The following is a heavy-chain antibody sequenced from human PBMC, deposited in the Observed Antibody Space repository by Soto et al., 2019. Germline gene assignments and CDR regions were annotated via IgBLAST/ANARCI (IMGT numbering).Heavy chain of an antibody. CDR1: GGSFSAYY. CDR3: ASRGHYYGSGSYYKSKSDY. Sequence: SETLSLTCAVYGGSFSAYYWSWIRQPPGKGLEWIGEINHSGNTNYNPSLKSRVTISVDTSKNQFSLKLSSVTAADTAVYYCASRGHYYGSGSYYKSKSDYWGQGTLVTVSS. V-gene: IGHV4-34*01. D-gene: IGHD3-10*01. J-gene: IGHJ4*02. CDR2: INHSGNT.